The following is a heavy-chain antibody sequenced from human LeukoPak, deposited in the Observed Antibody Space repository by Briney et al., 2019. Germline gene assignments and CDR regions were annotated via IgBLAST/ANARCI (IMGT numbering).Heavy chain of an antibody. V-gene: IGHV3-23*01. CDR1: GFTFSSYA. J-gene: IGHJ4*02. CDR3: AKSLFYDSSGQAFDY. Sequence: TGGSLRLSCAASGFTFSSYAMSWVRQAPGKGLEWVSTISVSGGSTFYADSVKGRFTISRDNSRDTLYLQMNSLRAEDTAVYYCAKSLFYDSSGQAFDYWGQGTLVTVSS. CDR2: ISVSGGST. D-gene: IGHD3-22*01.